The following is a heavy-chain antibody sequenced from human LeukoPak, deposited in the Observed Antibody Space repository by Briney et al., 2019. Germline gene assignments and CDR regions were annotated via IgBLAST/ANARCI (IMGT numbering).Heavy chain of an antibody. J-gene: IGHJ4*02. V-gene: IGHV3-48*02. Sequence: GGSLRLSCTASGFTLSSYSMSWVGKGPGNGLEGVSYITSSSSTLYYADSVKGRFTISRDNAKNSLYLQMNSLRDEDTAVYYCASDILTERRFDYWGQGTLVTVSS. CDR2: ITSSSSTL. D-gene: IGHD3-9*01. CDR3: ASDILTERRFDY. CDR1: GFTLSSYS.